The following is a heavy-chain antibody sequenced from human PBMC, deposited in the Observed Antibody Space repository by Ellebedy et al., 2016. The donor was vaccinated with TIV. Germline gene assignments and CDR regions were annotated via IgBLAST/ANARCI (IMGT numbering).Heavy chain of an antibody. Sequence: GESLKISCAASGFTFSSYAMSWVRQAPGKGLECVSGISDSGGSTYYAESVKGRFTISRDNSKNTLFLQMSSLRAEDTAVYFCARRSTDFAFDSWGQGTLVTVSS. CDR1: GFTFSSYA. V-gene: IGHV3-23*01. CDR3: ARRSTDFAFDS. D-gene: IGHD3/OR15-3a*01. J-gene: IGHJ4*02. CDR2: ISDSGGST.